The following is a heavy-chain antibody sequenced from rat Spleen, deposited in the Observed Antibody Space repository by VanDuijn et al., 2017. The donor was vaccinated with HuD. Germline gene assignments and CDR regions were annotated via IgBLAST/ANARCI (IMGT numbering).Heavy chain of an antibody. CDR2: IWTGGIT. CDR1: GFSLTSYH. J-gene: IGHJ4*01. CDR3: ARDRGVTMMVPLMDA. Sequence: QVQLKESGPGLVQPSRTLSLTCNVSGFSLTSYHVSWVRQPPGKGLEWMGVIWTGGITAYNSLLKSRLTISRDISKSQVFLKMNSLQTEDTATYYCARDRGVTMMVPLMDAWGQGTSVTVSS. V-gene: IGHV2-43*01. D-gene: IGHD1-12*03.